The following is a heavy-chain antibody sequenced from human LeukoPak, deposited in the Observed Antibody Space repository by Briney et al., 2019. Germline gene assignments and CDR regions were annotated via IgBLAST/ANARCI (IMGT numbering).Heavy chain of an antibody. CDR2: IYSGGST. CDR3: AREGTSSGWYPFDY. V-gene: IGHV3-53*01. CDR1: GFTVSSNY. Sequence: PGGSLRLSCAASGFTVSSNYMSWVRQAPGKGLEWVSVIYSGGSTYYAHSVKGRFTISRDNSKNTLFLQMNSLRAEDTAVYYCAREGTSSGWYPFDYWGQGTLVTVSS. J-gene: IGHJ4*02. D-gene: IGHD6-19*01.